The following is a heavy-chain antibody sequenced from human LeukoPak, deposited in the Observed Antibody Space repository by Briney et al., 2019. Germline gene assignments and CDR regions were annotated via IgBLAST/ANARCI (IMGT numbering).Heavy chain of an antibody. J-gene: IGHJ4*02. CDR2: INHSGST. Sequence: PSETLSLTCAVYGGSFSGYYWSWIRQPPGKGLEWIGEINHSGSTNYNPSLKRRVTISVDTSKNQFSLKLSSVTAADTAVYYCARGGIVVVPAARPFDYWGQGTLVTVSS. CDR3: ARGGIVVVPAARPFDY. V-gene: IGHV4-34*01. D-gene: IGHD2-2*02. CDR1: GGSFSGYY.